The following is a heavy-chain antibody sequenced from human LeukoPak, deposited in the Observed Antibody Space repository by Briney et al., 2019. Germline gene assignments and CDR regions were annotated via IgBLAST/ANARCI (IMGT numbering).Heavy chain of an antibody. V-gene: IGHV3-23*01. Sequence: GGSLRLSCAASGFSFSSFAMTWVRQAPGKGLEWVSSITGGHYATYNTDSVKGRFTISRDNAKNTLYLQMNSLRADDTAIYYCTKDPNGDYIGTFDPWGQGTLVTVSS. J-gene: IGHJ5*02. CDR2: ITGGHYAT. CDR1: GFSFSSFA. D-gene: IGHD4-17*01. CDR3: TKDPNGDYIGTFDP.